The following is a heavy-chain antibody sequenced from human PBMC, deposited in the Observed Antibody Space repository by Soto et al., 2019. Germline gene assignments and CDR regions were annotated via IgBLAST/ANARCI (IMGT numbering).Heavy chain of an antibody. CDR1: GFTFSSYA. V-gene: IGHV3-23*01. J-gene: IGHJ4*02. Sequence: GGSLRLSGAASGFTFSSYAMSCVRQAPGKGLEWVSAISGSGGSTYYADSVKGRFTISRDNSKNTLYLQMNSLRAEDTALYYCAKDPLSLAPLFYWGQGTLVTVSS. CDR2: ISGSGGST. D-gene: IGHD3-16*01. CDR3: AKDPLSLAPLFY.